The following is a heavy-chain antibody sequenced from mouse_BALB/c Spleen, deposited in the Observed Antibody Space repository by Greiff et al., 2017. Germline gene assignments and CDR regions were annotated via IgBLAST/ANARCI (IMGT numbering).Heavy chain of an antibody. Sequence: EVQRVESGGGLVKPGGSLKLSCAASGFTFSDYYMYWVRQTPEKRLEWVATISDGGSYTYYPDSVKGRFTISRDNAKNNLYLQMSSLKSEDTAMYYCAREGLYDYPWFAYWGQGTLVTVSA. J-gene: IGHJ3*01. V-gene: IGHV5-4*02. D-gene: IGHD2-4*01. CDR3: AREGLYDYPWFAY. CDR2: ISDGGSYT. CDR1: GFTFSDYY.